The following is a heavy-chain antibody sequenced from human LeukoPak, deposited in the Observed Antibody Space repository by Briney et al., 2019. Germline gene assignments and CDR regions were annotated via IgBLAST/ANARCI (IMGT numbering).Heavy chain of an antibody. V-gene: IGHV3-33*01. CDR3: VRGVGVSRFNYFDP. Sequence: GRSLRLSCAASGFTFSSHGMHWVRQAPGKGLEWVAVIWYDGSKKYYADSVKGRFTISRDNSKNTLFLQMNSLRDDDTAVYYCVRGVGVSRFNYFDPWCQGTLVIVSS. CDR2: IWYDGSKK. CDR1: GFTFSSHG. D-gene: IGHD6-13*01. J-gene: IGHJ5*02.